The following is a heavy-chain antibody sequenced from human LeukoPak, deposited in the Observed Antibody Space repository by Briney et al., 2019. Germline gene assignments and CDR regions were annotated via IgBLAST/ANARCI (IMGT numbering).Heavy chain of an antibody. CDR2: ISSISSYT. D-gene: IGHD3-10*01. J-gene: IGHJ4*02. CDR1: GFTFSDYY. V-gene: IGHV3-11*06. CDR3: ARGRVRGVIDY. Sequence: GGSLRLSCAASGFTFSDYYMSWIRQAPGKGLEWGSYISSISSYTNYADSAKGPFPISRPNTKNPLYLQMHSLRAEDTAVYYCARGRVRGVIDYWGQGTLVTVSP.